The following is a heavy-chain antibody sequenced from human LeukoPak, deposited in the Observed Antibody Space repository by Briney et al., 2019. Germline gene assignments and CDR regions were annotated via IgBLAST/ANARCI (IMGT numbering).Heavy chain of an antibody. CDR1: GGSISSYY. Sequence: PSETLSLTCTVSGGSISSYYWSWIRQPPGKGLEWLGYMDDSGSTNYNPSLTSRVTISEDTSKNQLSLKLGSVTAADTAVYYCARHSSGSGGAFQYWGQGTPVTVSS. CDR3: ARHSSGSGGAFQY. J-gene: IGHJ4*02. D-gene: IGHD6-19*01. V-gene: IGHV4-59*08. CDR2: MDDSGST.